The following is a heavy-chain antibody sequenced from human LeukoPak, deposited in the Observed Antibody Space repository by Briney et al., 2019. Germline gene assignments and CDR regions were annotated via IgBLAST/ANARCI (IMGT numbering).Heavy chain of an antibody. CDR2: INPSGGTT. V-gene: IGHV1-46*01. D-gene: IGHD2-15*01. CDR3: ARERGYCGARTCYHFEY. J-gene: IGHJ4*02. CDR1: GYTFTSYY. Sequence: ASVKVSCKASGYTFTSYYMHWVRQAPGQGLEWMGIINPSGGTTTYAQKFQGRVTLTSDTSTSKVYMELSSLTSEDTAVYYCARERGYCGARTCYHFEYWGQGTLVTVSS.